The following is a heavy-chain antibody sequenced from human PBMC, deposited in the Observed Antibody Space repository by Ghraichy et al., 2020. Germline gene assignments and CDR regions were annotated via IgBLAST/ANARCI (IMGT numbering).Heavy chain of an antibody. CDR1: GFTFSSYA. CDR3: ARDLCTNGVCYSAH. V-gene: IGHV3-30-3*01. D-gene: IGHD2-8*01. CDR2: ISYDGSNK. Sequence: SCAASGFTFSSYAMHWVRQAPGKGLEWVAVISYDGSNKYYADSVKGRFTISRDNSKNTLYLQMNSLRAEDTAVYYCARDLCTNGVCYSAHWGQGTLVTVSS. J-gene: IGHJ4*02.